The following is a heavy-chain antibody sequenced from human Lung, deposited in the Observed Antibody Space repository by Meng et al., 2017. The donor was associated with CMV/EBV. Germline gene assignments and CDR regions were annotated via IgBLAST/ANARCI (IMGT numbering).Heavy chain of an antibody. Sequence: SCAASGFTFSSYAMHWVRQAPGKGLEWVAVISYDGSNKYYADSVKGRFTISGDNSKNTLYLQMNSLRAEDTAVYYCARWGVDTAMADYYYGMDVWXQGTTVTVSS. CDR3: ARWGVDTAMADYYYGMDV. D-gene: IGHD5-18*01. CDR2: ISYDGSNK. J-gene: IGHJ6*02. V-gene: IGHV3-30*04. CDR1: GFTFSSYA.